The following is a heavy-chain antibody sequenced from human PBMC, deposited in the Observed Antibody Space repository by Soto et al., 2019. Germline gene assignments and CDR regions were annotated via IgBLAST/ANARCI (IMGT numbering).Heavy chain of an antibody. J-gene: IGHJ4*02. V-gene: IGHV3-74*01. CDR1: GFTFSTLW. CDR2: INSDGSST. D-gene: IGHD2-15*01. Sequence: PGGSLRLSCAASGFTFSTLWMHWVRQVPGKGLLWVSRINSDGSSTDYADAVKGRFTISRDNAKNTLFLQMNSLRAEDTALYFCARYCTGGSCSNGFDYWGQGSQVTVSS. CDR3: ARYCTGGSCSNGFDY.